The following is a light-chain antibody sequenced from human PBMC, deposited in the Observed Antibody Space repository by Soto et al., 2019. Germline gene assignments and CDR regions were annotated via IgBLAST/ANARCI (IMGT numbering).Light chain of an antibody. CDR1: ESISSW. Sequence: DIQMTQSPSTLSASIGDRVTITCRASESISSWLAWYQQKPGKAPKLLIYKASNLESGVPSRFSGSGSVTEFTLTISSLQPDDFATYYCQHYNSYSEAFGQGTKVDIK. CDR2: KAS. V-gene: IGKV1-5*03. J-gene: IGKJ1*01. CDR3: QHYNSYSEA.